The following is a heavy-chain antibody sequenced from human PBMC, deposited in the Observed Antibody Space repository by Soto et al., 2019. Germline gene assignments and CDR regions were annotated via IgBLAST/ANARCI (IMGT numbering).Heavy chain of an antibody. CDR2: ISGSTSGT. CDR3: AKYLKFIDPFDY. V-gene: IGHV3-23*01. J-gene: IGHJ4*02. CDR1: GFAFSSYA. D-gene: IGHD3-16*02. Sequence: EVQLLESGGGLVQPGGSLRLSCAASGFAFSSYAMSWVRQAPGKGLEWVSSISGSTSGTYYAAAVKGRFTIARDKYNNTIYLQMNSLRAEDTAVYYSAKYLKFIDPFDYWGQGALVTVSS.